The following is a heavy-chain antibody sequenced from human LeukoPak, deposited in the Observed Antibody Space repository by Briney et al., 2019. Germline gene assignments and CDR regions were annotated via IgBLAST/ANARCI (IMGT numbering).Heavy chain of an antibody. CDR3: ATSRQWLVPIAFNY. J-gene: IGHJ4*02. Sequence: ASVKVSCKVSGYTLTELSMHWVRQAPGKGLEWMGGFDPEDGETIYAQKFQGRVTMTEDTSTDTAYMELSSLRSEDTAVYYCATSRQWLVPIAFNYWGQGTLVTVSS. CDR1: GYTLTELS. V-gene: IGHV1-24*01. D-gene: IGHD6-19*01. CDR2: FDPEDGET.